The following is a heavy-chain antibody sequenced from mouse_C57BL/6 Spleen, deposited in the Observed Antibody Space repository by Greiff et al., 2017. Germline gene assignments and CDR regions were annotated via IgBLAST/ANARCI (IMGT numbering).Heavy chain of an antibody. Sequence: QVQLQQPGAELVKPGASVKLSCKASGYTFTSYWMHWVKQRPGQGLEWIGMIHPNSGSTNYNEKFKSKVTLTVDKSSSTAYMQLSSLTSEDSAVYYCARGLRLRAYWGQGTLVTVSA. CDR2: IHPNSGST. CDR3: ARGLRLRAY. CDR1: GYTFTSYW. D-gene: IGHD3-2*02. V-gene: IGHV1-64*01. J-gene: IGHJ3*01.